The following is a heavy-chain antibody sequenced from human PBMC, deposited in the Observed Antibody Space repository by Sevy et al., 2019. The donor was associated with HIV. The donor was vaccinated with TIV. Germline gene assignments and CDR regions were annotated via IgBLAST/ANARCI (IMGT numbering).Heavy chain of an antibody. CDR1: GFGLSNHA. CDR3: ARLVGYCSGGRCSIIDF. Sequence: GGSLRLSCAASGFGLSNHAMNWVRQAPGKGLEWVAGISYDARKKYYADSVRGRFTISRDDSKNTLYLQMNSLTTEDTAVYYCARLVGYCSGGRCSIIDFWGQGTLVTVSS. CDR2: ISYDARKK. J-gene: IGHJ4*02. V-gene: IGHV3-30*01. D-gene: IGHD2-15*01.